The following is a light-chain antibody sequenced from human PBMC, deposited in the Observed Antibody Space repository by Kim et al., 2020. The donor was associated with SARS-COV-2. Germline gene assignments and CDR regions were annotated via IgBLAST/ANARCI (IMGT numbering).Light chain of an antibody. J-gene: IGLJ2*01. CDR2: GKN. CDR1: SLRSNY. V-gene: IGLV3-19*01. CDR3: NSRDSSGNDVL. Sequence: SSELTQDPAVSVALGQTVRITCQGDSLRSNYASWYQQKPGQAPVLVIYGKNNRPSGIPDRFSGSSSGNTASLTITGAQAGDEADYYCNSRDSSGNDVLFG.